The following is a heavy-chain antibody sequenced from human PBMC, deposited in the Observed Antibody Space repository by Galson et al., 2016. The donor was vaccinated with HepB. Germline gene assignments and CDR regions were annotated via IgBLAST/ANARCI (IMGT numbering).Heavy chain of an antibody. D-gene: IGHD2-2*01. V-gene: IGHV3-30*18. CDR3: AKDTARYCSSTSCSYGMDV. J-gene: IGHJ6*02. CDR2: ISYDGSNK. CDR1: GFTFSRYY. Sequence: SLRLSCAASGFTFSRYYMHWVRQAPGKGLEWVAVISYDGSNKYYADSVKGRFTISRDNSKNTLYLQMNSLRAEDTAVYYCAKDTARYCSSTSCSYGMDVWGQGTTVTVSS.